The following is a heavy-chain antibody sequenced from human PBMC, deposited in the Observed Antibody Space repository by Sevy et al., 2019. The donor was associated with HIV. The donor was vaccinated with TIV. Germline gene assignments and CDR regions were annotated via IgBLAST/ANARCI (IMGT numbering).Heavy chain of an antibody. CDR3: AKDQAFYYDSYIDY. CDR1: GFIFGSYG. J-gene: IGHJ4*02. D-gene: IGHD3-22*01. V-gene: IGHV3-30*18. CDR2: ISYDGSDK. Sequence: GGSLRLSCAASGFIFGSYGMHWVRQAAGKGLEWVAVISYDGSDKSYADSVKGRFTISRDNSKNTLYLQMNSLRAEDTAVYYCAKDQAFYYDSYIDYWGQGTLVTVSS.